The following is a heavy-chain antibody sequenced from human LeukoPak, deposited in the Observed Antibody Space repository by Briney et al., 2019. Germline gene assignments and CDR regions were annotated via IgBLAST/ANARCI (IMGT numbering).Heavy chain of an antibody. J-gene: IGHJ4*02. V-gene: IGHV1-69*13. CDR2: IIPIFGTA. D-gene: IGHD1-14*01. CDR3: ARETEKGYFDY. CDR1: GGTFSSYA. Sequence: ASVKVSCKASGGTFSSYAISWVRQAPGQGLEWMGGIIPIFGTADYAQKFQGRVTITADESTSTAYMELSSLRSEDTAVYYCARETEKGYFDYWGQGTLVTVSS.